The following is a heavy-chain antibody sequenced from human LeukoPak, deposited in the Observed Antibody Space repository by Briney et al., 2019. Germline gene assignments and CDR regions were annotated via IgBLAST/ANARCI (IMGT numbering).Heavy chain of an antibody. D-gene: IGHD2-2*01. V-gene: IGHV3-21*01. CDR2: ISSSSSYI. CDR1: GFTFSSYS. CDR3: ARKPTYCSSTSCYALFDY. Sequence: GGSLRPSCAASGFTFSSYSMNWVRQAPGKGLEWVSSISSSSSYIYYADSVKGRFTISRDNAKNSLYLQMNSLRAEDTAVYYCARKPTYCSSTSCYALFDYWGQGTLVTVSS. J-gene: IGHJ4*02.